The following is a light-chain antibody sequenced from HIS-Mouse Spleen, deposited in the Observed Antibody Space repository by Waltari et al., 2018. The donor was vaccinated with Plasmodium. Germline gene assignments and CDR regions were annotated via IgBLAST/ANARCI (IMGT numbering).Light chain of an antibody. Sequence: DIQMTQSPSSLSASVGDRVTITCQASQDISNYLHWYQQKQGKAPKLLIYDASNLETGVPSRFSGSGSGTDFTFTISSLQPEDIATYYCQQYDNLPYTFGQGTKLEIK. V-gene: IGKV1-33*01. CDR1: QDISNY. J-gene: IGKJ2*01. CDR2: DAS. CDR3: QQYDNLPYT.